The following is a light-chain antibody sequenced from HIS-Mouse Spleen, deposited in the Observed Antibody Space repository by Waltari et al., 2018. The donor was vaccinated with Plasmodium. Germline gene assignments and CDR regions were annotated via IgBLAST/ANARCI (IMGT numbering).Light chain of an antibody. CDR1: SSDVGGYNY. J-gene: IGLJ2*01. Sequence: QSALTQPPSASGSPGQSVTISCTGTSSDVGGYNYVSWYQQHPGKAPKLMIYEVSKRPSGVPECFSGSKSGNPASLTVSGLQAEDEADYYCSSYAGSNNLVFGGGTKLTVL. CDR2: EVS. V-gene: IGLV2-8*01. CDR3: SSYAGSNNLV.